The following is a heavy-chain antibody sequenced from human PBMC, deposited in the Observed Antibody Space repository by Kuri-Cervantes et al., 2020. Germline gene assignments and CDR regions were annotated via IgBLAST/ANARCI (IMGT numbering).Heavy chain of an antibody. J-gene: IGHJ6*03. V-gene: IGHV4-34*01. Sequence: SETLSLTCAVYGGSFSGYYWSWIRQPPGKGLEWNGEINHSGSTNYNPSLKSRVTISVDTSKNQFSLKVSPVSAADTAVYYCARAGGATPWDYYYMDVWGKGTTVTVSS. CDR3: ARAGGATPWDYYYMDV. D-gene: IGHD1-26*01. CDR2: INHSGST. CDR1: GGSFSGYY.